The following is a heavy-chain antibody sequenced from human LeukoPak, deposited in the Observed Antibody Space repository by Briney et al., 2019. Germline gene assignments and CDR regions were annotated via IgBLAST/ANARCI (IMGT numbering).Heavy chain of an antibody. CDR3: ARDGHTGYCSSTSCYYFQH. V-gene: IGHV1-69*13. D-gene: IGHD2-2*01. CDR1: GGTFSSYA. J-gene: IGHJ1*01. CDR2: IIPTFGTA. Sequence: ASVKVSCKASGGTFSSYAISWVRQAPGQGLEWMGGIIPTFGTANYAQKFQGRVTITADESTSTAYMELSSLRSEDTAVYYCARDGHTGYCSSTSCYYFQHWGQGTLVTVSS.